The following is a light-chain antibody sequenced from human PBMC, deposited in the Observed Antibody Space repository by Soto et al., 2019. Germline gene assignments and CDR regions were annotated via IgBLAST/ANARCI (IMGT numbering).Light chain of an antibody. CDR1: NNDVGGYNY. J-gene: IGLJ3*02. CDR2: EVS. CDR3: SSYTTSYTQV. Sequence: QSALTRPASVSGSPGQSITISCTGTNNDVGGYNYVSWYQHHPGKVPKLMIYEVSNRPSGVSYRFSGSKSGNTASLSISGLRAEDDADYYCSSYTTSYTQVFGAGTTLTVL. V-gene: IGLV2-14*01.